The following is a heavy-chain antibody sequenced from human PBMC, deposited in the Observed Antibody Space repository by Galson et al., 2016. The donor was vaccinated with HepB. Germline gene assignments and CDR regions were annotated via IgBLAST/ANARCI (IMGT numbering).Heavy chain of an antibody. D-gene: IGHD3-3*01. V-gene: IGHV3-23*01. CDR2: IVAADGGT. CDR1: GFNFNNYA. J-gene: IGHJ4*02. CDR3: AKVKETTYGSRRGYSE. Sequence: SLRLSCAASGFNFNNYAMSWVRQAPGKGLEWVSTIVAADGGTYYTDSVRGRFTISSDTSANTLYLEMNSRRAEDTAVYYWAKVKETTYGSRRGYSEWGQGTLVTVSS.